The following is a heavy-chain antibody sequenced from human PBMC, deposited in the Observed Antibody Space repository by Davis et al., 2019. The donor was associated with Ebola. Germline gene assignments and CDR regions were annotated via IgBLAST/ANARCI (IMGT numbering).Heavy chain of an antibody. CDR1: GGSISSYY. Sequence: MPSETLSLTCTVSGGSISSYYWSWIRQPPGKGLEWIGSIYYSGSTYYNPSLKSRVTISVDTSKNQFSLKLSSVTAADTAVYYCARWPVLSRGKFDPWGQGTLVTVSS. CDR2: IYYSGST. V-gene: IGHV4-59*04. D-gene: IGHD5-24*01. CDR3: ARWPVLSRGKFDP. J-gene: IGHJ5*02.